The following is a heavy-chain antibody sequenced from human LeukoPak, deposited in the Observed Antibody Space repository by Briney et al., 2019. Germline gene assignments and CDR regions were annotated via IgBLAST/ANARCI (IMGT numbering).Heavy chain of an antibody. V-gene: IGHV1-46*01. D-gene: IGHD2-2*01. Sequence: ASVKVSCKASGYIFPSYYIHWVRQAPGQGLEWMGIINPSGGSTRYAQKFQGRVTMTRDTSTSTVYLELRSLRSEDTAVYHCASTPGGAMWAFDIWGQGTMVTVSS. J-gene: IGHJ3*02. CDR2: INPSGGST. CDR1: GYIFPSYY. CDR3: ASTPGGAMWAFDI.